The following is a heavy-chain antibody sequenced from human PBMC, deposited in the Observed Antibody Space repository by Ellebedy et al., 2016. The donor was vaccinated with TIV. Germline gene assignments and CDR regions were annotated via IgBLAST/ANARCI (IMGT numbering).Heavy chain of an antibody. CDR2: INGDGGFT. D-gene: IGHD2-21*02. J-gene: IGHJ4*01. CDR3: STLSDTGY. Sequence: PGGSLRLSCAASGFTFSRHWMHWIRQAPGKGLVGLSRINGDGGFTSHADFVKGRFTISRDNAKNTLYLQMNSLKAEDTAMYYCSTLSDTGYWGHGTLVTVSS. V-gene: IGHV3-74*01. CDR1: GFTFSRHW.